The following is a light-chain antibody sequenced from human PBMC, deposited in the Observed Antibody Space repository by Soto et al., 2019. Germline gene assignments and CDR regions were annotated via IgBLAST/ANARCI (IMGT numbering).Light chain of an antibody. V-gene: IGLV1-44*01. CDR3: STWYDSLNALI. J-gene: IGLJ2*01. CDR2: SNN. Sequence: QSVLTQPPSVSGTPGQRVTISCAGSSSNVGSHNVVWYQHHPATAPKILMYSNNQRPSGVPDRFSGSKSGTSASLAISGLQSDDEADYYWSTWYDSLNALIFGGGTKVTVL. CDR1: SSNVGSHN.